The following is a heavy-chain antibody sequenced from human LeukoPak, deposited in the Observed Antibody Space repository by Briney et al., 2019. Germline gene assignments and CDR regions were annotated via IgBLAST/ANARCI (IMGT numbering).Heavy chain of an antibody. V-gene: IGHV4-4*02. CDR2: IYHSGST. D-gene: IGHD6-13*01. J-gene: IGHJ5*02. CDR3: ARDIAAAAPYNWFDP. Sequence: SETLSLTCAVSGGSISSSNWWSWVRQPPGKGLEWIGEIYHSGSTNYNPSLKSRVTISVDKSKNQFSLKLSSVTAADTAVYYCARDIAAAAPYNWFDPWGQGTLVTVSS. CDR1: GGSISSSNW.